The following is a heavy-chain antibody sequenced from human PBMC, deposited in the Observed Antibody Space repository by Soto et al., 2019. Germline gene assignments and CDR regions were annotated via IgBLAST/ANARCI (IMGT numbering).Heavy chain of an antibody. V-gene: IGHV1-18*01. CDR2: ISAYNGNT. D-gene: IGHD2-15*01. Sequence: ASVXVSFKSSLYTFTSYGSSVFLQAPGQGLEWMGWISAYNGNTNYAQKLQGRVTMNTDTSTSTAYMELRSLRSDDTAVYYRARECSGGSCYSSHYGMEVCGQGTTV. CDR1: LYTFTSYG. CDR3: ARECSGGSCYSSHYGMEV. J-gene: IGHJ6*01.